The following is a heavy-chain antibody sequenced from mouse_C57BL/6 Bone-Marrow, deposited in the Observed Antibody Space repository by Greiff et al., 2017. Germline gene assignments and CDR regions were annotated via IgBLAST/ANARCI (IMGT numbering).Heavy chain of an antibody. Sequence: VQLQQSGAELVRPGTSVKVSCKASGYAFTNYLIEWVKQRPGQGLEWIGVINPGSGGTNYNEKFKGKATLTADKSSSTAYMQLSSLTSEDSAVYFCARRLRPLFFFDYWGQGTTLTVSS. CDR3: ARRLRPLFFFDY. D-gene: IGHD2-12*01. J-gene: IGHJ2*01. CDR1: GYAFTNYL. V-gene: IGHV1-54*01. CDR2: INPGSGGT.